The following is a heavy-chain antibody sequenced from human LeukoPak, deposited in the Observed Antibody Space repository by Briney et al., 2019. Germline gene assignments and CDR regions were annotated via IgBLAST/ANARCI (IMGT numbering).Heavy chain of an antibody. Sequence: ASVKVSSKASGYTSTSYDINWVRQATGQGLEWMGWMNPNSGNTGYAQKFQGRVTITRNTFISTAYMEPSSLRSEDTAVYYCARGRKYSSSSGFDHWGQGTLVTVSS. D-gene: IGHD6-6*01. CDR2: MNPNSGNT. CDR1: GYTSTSYD. J-gene: IGHJ4*02. V-gene: IGHV1-8*03. CDR3: ARGRKYSSSSGFDH.